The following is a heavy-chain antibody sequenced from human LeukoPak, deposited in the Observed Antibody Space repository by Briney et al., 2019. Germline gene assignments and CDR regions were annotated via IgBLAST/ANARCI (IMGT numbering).Heavy chain of an antibody. CDR1: GFTFSSYG. J-gene: IGHJ6*02. CDR2: IWYDGGNK. D-gene: IGHD6-19*01. CDR3: ARDGGGRLYYYYYYGMDV. Sequence: PGGSLRLSCAASGFTFSSYGMHWVRQAPGKGLEWVAVIWYDGGNKYYADSVKGRFTISRDNSKNTLYLQMNSLRAEDTAVYYCARDGGGRLYYYYYYGMDVWGQGTTVTVSS. V-gene: IGHV3-33*01.